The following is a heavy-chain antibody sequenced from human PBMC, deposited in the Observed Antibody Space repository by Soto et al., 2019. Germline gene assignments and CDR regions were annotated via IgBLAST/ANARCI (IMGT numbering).Heavy chain of an antibody. V-gene: IGHV1-46*01. CDR2: INPSGGTT. CDR3: ARVRGGGSEYFFDY. CDR1: GYTFTRYN. J-gene: IGHJ4*02. Sequence: ASVKVSCKASGYTFTRYNVHWVRQAPGQGLEWMAIINPSGGTTYYVQKFEGRVTLTTDTSTSTVYMELSSLRSDDTAVYYCARVRGGGSEYFFDYWGQGTLVTVCS. D-gene: IGHD2-15*01.